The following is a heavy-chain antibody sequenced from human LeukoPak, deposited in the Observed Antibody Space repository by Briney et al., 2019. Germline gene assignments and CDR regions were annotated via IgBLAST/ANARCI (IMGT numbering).Heavy chain of an antibody. CDR2: IDSRSRYI. V-gene: IGHV3-21*01. Sequence: GGSLRLSCAASGFIFRNYYKTWVRQSPGKGLEWVSSIDSRSRYIHYTDSVKGRFTISRDNAKNSLYLQMNSLRVEDTAVYYCATFDGLTAISYWGQGSLVTVSS. D-gene: IGHD2-21*02. J-gene: IGHJ4*02. CDR3: ATFDGLTAISY. CDR1: GFIFRNYY.